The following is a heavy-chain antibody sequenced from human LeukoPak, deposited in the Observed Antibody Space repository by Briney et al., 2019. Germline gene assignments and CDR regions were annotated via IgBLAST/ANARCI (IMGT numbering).Heavy chain of an antibody. V-gene: IGHV4-59*11. J-gene: IGHJ4*02. CDR2: IYYSGST. CDR1: GGSISSLY. CDR3: ARADHDYGSDY. D-gene: IGHD4-17*01. Sequence: PSETLSLTCAVSGGSISSLYWSWIRQPPGKGLEWIGYIYYSGSTNYNPSLKSRVTISVDTSKNQFSLKLSSVTAADTAVYYCARADHDYGSDYWGQGTLVTVSS.